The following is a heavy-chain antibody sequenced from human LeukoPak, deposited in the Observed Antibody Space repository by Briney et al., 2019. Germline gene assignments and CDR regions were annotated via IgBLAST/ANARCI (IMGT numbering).Heavy chain of an antibody. Sequence: SETLSLTCTVSGGSISSSSYYWGWIRQPPGKSLEWIGSTFYSGNTYYNPSLRSRVTISVDISKNQFSLRLSSVTAADTAVYYCARRGYYDSSGHFDYWGQGTLVTVSS. V-gene: IGHV4-39*01. CDR1: GGSISSSSYY. CDR3: ARRGYYDSSGHFDY. CDR2: TFYSGNT. J-gene: IGHJ4*02. D-gene: IGHD3-22*01.